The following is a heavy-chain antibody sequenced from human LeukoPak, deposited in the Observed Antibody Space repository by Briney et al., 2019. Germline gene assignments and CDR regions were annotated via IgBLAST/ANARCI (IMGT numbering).Heavy chain of an antibody. CDR1: GGSISSGSYY. Sequence: PSETLSLTCTVSGGSISSGSYYWSWIRQPAGKGLEWIGRIYTSGSTNYNPSLKSRVTISVDTSKNQFSLKLSSVTAADTAVYYCALKTVAGTFHIWGQGTMVTVSS. D-gene: IGHD6-19*01. CDR3: ALKTVAGTFHI. J-gene: IGHJ3*02. CDR2: IYTSGST. V-gene: IGHV4-61*02.